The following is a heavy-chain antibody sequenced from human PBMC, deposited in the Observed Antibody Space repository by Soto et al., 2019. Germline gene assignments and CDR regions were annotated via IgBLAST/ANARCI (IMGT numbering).Heavy chain of an antibody. CDR1: GGSFSAYY. V-gene: IGHV4-34*01. CDR3: ARGGAGVTENWFDP. Sequence: QVQLQQWGAGLLKPSETLSLTCAVYGGSFSAYYWSWIRQPPGKGLEWIGEISHSGSTNYNPSLKSRVIISVDTSKNQFSLKLSSVTAADTAVYYCARGGAGVTENWFDPWGQGTLVTVSS. CDR2: ISHSGST. D-gene: IGHD3-10*01. J-gene: IGHJ5*02.